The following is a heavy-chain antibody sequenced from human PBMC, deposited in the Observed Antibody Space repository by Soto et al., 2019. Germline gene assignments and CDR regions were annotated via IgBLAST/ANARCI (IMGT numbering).Heavy chain of an antibody. D-gene: IGHD1-7*01. CDR3: ARVGRTRYYYYGMDV. J-gene: IGHJ6*02. V-gene: IGHV4-4*02. CDR1: GGSISSSNW. Sequence: QVQLQESGPGLVKPSGILSLTCAVSGGSISSSNWWSWVRQPPGKGLVWIGEIDHSGSTNYNPSLQSRVTISVDKSKNQFSLKLSSVTAADTAVYYCARVGRTRYYYYGMDVWGQGTTVTVS. CDR2: IDHSGST.